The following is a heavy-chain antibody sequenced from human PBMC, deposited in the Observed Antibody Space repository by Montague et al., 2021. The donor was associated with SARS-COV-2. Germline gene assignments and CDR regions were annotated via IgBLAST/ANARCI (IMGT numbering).Heavy chain of an antibody. CDR2: VDYSGLT. J-gene: IGHJ3*02. D-gene: IGHD3-10*01. Sequence: SETLSLTCTVSRDSIGSHNYFWAWIRQPPGKGLEWIGSVDYSGLTFYNPSLESRVTISVDTSKKQFSLKVNSVTAVDTAVYYCAKDGEALAWGTFDIWGQGTMVTVSS. CDR1: RDSIGSHNYF. CDR3: AKDGEALAWGTFDI. V-gene: IGHV4-39*07.